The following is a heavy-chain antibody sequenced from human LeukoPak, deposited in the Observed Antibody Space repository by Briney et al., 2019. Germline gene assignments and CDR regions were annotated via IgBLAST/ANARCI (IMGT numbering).Heavy chain of an antibody. CDR1: GYSISSGYY. D-gene: IGHD6-6*01. CDR2: TYHSGST. CDR3: ASGSTGYSSSSRYYYYYMDV. V-gene: IGHV4-38-2*02. J-gene: IGHJ6*03. Sequence: SETLSLTCTVSGYSISSGYYWGWIRQPPGKGLEWIGSTYHSGSTYYNPSLKSRVTISVDTSKNQFSLKLSSVTAADTAVYYCASGSTGYSSSSRYYYYYMDVWGKGTTVTVSS.